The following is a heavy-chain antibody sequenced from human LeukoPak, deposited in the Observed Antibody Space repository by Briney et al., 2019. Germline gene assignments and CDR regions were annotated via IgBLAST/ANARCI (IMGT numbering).Heavy chain of an antibody. D-gene: IGHD5-18*01. CDR3: ARDRRRYSYGYFDY. CDR1: GGSISSGDFY. V-gene: IGHV4-30-4*01. J-gene: IGHJ4*02. Sequence: PSETLSLTCTVSGGSISSGDFYWSWIRQPPGKGLEWIGYIYYSGSTYYNPSLKSRVTISVDTSKNQFSLKLSSVTAADTAVYYCARDRRRYSYGYFDYWGQGTLVTVSS. CDR2: IYYSGST.